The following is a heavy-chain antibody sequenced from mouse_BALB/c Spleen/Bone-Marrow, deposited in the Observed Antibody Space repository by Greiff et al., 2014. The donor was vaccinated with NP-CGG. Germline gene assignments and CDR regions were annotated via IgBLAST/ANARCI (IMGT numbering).Heavy chain of an antibody. CDR2: IRNKANGYTT. V-gene: IGHV7-3*02. D-gene: IGHD2-1*01. Sequence: DVKLQESGGGLVRPGGSLRLSCATSGFTFTDYYMSWVRQPPGKALEWLGFIRNKANGYTTEYSASVKGRFTISRDNSQSILYLQMNTLRAEDSATYYCARDKNYGSYWYFDVWGAGTTVTVSS. CDR3: ARDKNYGSYWYFDV. J-gene: IGHJ1*01. CDR1: GFTFTDYY.